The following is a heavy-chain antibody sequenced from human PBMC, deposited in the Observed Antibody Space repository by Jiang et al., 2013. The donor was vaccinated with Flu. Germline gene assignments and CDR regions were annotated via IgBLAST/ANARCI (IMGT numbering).Heavy chain of an antibody. V-gene: IGHV2-70*04. D-gene: IGHD1-26*01. CDR1: GFSLSTSGMR. CDR3: ARSPGATHYYYYYGMDV. Sequence: PTQTLTLTCTFSGFSLSTSGMRVSWIRQPPGKALEWLARIDWDDDKFYSTSLKTRLTISKDTSKNQVVLTMTNMDPVDTATYYCARSPGATHYYYYYGMDVWGQGTTVTVSS. J-gene: IGHJ6*02. CDR2: IDWDDDK.